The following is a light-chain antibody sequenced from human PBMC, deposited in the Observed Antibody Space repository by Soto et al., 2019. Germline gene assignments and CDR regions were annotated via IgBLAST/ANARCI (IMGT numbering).Light chain of an antibody. J-gene: IGKJ1*01. CDR3: QQYNDWPET. CDR1: QSVSGN. CDR2: GAS. V-gene: IGKV3-15*01. Sequence: EIVMTPSPATLSVSTGERATLSCRASQSVSGNLAWYQQNRGQAPRLLIYGASTRATGIPARFSGSGSGTEFTLTISSLQSEDFAVYYCQQYNDWPETFGQGTKVDI.